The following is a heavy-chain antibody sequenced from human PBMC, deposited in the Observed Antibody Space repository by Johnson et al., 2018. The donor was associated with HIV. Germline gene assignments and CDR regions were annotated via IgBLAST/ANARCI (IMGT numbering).Heavy chain of an antibody. D-gene: IGHD1-26*01. CDR3: AKDGGSYGGAFDI. Sequence: QVRLVESGGGVVQPGGSLRLSCAASGFTFSSYGMHWVRQAPGKGLEWVAFIQYDGSNKYYADSLKGRFTISRDNSKNTVYLQMNSLRPEDTAVYYCAKDGGSYGGAFDIWGQGTMVTVSS. CDR2: IQYDGSNK. J-gene: IGHJ3*02. V-gene: IGHV3-30*02. CDR1: GFTFSSYG.